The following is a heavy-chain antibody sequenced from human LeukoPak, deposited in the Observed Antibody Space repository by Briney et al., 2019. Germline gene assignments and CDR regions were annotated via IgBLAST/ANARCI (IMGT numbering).Heavy chain of an antibody. CDR3: AKGPKQQLVGSRGHFFDY. CDR1: GFTFSSYG. CDR2: IRGTGGNT. J-gene: IGHJ4*02. Sequence: PGGSLRLSCAASGFTFSSYGMSWVRQAPGKGLEWVSLIRGTGGNTYYADSVKGRFTMSRDNSKNTLYLQLNSLRAEDTAVYYCAKGPKQQLVGSRGHFFDYWGQGTLVTVSS. V-gene: IGHV3-23*01. D-gene: IGHD6-13*01.